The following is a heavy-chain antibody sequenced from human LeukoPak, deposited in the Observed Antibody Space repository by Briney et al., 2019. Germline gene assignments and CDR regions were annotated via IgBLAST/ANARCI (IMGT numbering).Heavy chain of an antibody. Sequence: SETLSLTCTVYGGSISSGSYYWSWIRQPAGKGLEWIGRIYTSGSTNYNPSLKSRVTISVDTSKNQFSLKLSSVTAADTAVYYCARSEDNSSYYYYFDYWGQGILVTVSS. CDR3: ARSEDNSSYYYYFDY. J-gene: IGHJ4*02. CDR2: IYTSGST. CDR1: GGSISSGSYY. V-gene: IGHV4-61*02. D-gene: IGHD3-22*01.